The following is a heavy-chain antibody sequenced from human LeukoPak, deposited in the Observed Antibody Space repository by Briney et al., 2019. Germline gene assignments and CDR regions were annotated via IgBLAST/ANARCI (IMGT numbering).Heavy chain of an antibody. D-gene: IGHD3-10*01. V-gene: IGHV1-18*01. J-gene: IGHJ4*02. Sequence: GASVKVSCKASGYTFTSYGISWVRQAPGQGLEGMGWISAYNGNTNYAQKLQGRVTMITDTSTSTAYMELRSLRSDDTAVYYCARDGYYYGSGSYYRDFDYWGQGTLVTVSS. CDR3: ARDGYYYGSGSYYRDFDY. CDR2: ISAYNGNT. CDR1: GYTFTSYG.